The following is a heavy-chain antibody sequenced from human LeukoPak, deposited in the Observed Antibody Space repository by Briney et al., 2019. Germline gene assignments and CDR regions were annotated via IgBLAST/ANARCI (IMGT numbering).Heavy chain of an antibody. CDR3: AKDWSYVLHGYFDY. Sequence: PGGSLRLSCAASGFTFSSYAMSWVRQAPGKGLEWVSAISGSGGSTSYADSVKGRFTISRDNSKNTLYLQMNSLRAEDTAVYYCAKDWSYVLHGYFDYWGQGTLVTVSS. V-gene: IGHV3-23*01. J-gene: IGHJ4*02. D-gene: IGHD3-16*01. CDR1: GFTFSSYA. CDR2: ISGSGGST.